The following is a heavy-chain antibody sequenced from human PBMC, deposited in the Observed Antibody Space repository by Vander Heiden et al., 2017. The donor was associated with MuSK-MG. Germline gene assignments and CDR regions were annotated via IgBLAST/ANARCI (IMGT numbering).Heavy chain of an antibody. D-gene: IGHD3-22*01. CDR1: GYTFTSYD. V-gene: IGHV1-8*01. CDR3: ARGLRGDSSGDYPGY. CDR2: MNPSSGNT. J-gene: IGHJ4*02. Sequence: QVQLVQSGAEVKKPGASVKVSCKASGYTFTSYDINWVRQATGQGHEWMEWMNPSSGNTGYAQKVQGRVSVTRSTCIHTGYMELGSLRSEDTAVYCCARGLRGDSSGDYPGYWGEGSLVTVSS.